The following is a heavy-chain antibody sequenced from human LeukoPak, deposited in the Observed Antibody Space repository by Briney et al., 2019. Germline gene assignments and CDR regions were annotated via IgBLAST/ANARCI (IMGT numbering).Heavy chain of an antibody. J-gene: IGHJ4*02. CDR2: ISSSSTSI. CDR1: GFTFSSYT. Sequence: GGSLRLSCAASGFTFSSYTMEWVRQSPGKGLEWVSSISSSSTSIYYADSMKGRFTISRDNAENSLYLQMNSLRAEDTAVYYCARGKFSTGYVDYWGQGTLVTVSS. V-gene: IGHV3-21*01. D-gene: IGHD3/OR15-3a*01. CDR3: ARGKFSTGYVDY.